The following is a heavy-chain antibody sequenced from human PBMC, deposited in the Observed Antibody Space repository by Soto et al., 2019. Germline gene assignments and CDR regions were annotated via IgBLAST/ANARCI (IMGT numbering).Heavy chain of an antibody. CDR1: GFTFSSYS. CDR2: IISSSSYI. Sequence: EVQLVESGGGLVKPGGSLRLSCAASGFTFSSYSMNWVRQAPGKGLEGVSSIISSSSYIYYADSVKGRFTIPKDNAKNSRYLQMNSLRAEDTAVYYCARDRYYYDSSGYYSVYYYGMDVWGQGTTVTVSS. CDR3: ARDRYYYDSSGYYSVYYYGMDV. V-gene: IGHV3-21*01. J-gene: IGHJ6*02. D-gene: IGHD3-22*01.